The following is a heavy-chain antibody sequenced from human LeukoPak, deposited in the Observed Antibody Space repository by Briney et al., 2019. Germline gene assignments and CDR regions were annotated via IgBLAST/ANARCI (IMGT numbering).Heavy chain of an antibody. CDR2: IIPMFGTA. Sequence: GASVKVSCKASGGTFSNYAISWVRQAPGQGLEWMGGIIPMFGTADYAQRFQGRVTITADESTSTAYMELGSLRSEDTAVYYCARVGEGDYAFDYWGQGILVTVSS. D-gene: IGHD4-17*01. CDR1: GGTFSNYA. V-gene: IGHV1-69*13. J-gene: IGHJ4*02. CDR3: ARVGEGDYAFDY.